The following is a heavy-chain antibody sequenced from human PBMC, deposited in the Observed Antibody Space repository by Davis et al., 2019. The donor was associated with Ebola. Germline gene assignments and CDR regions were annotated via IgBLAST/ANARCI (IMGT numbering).Heavy chain of an antibody. CDR3: ARGLPFEWYYGMDV. D-gene: IGHD3-3*01. V-gene: IGHV3-21*04. CDR1: GFTFSSYA. CDR2: ISSSSSYI. Sequence: GESLKISCAASGFTFSSYAMTWVRQAPGKGLEWVSSISSSSSYIYYADSVKGRFTISRDNAKNSLYLQMNSLRAEDTAVYYCARGLPFEWYYGMDVWGQGTTVTVSS. J-gene: IGHJ6*02.